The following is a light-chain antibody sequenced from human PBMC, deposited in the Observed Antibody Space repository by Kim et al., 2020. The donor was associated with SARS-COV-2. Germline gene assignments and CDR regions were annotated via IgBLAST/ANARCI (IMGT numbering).Light chain of an antibody. V-gene: IGKV1-5*03. CDR2: KAS. CDR3: QQHEAYPWT. CDR1: QGIRTS. J-gene: IGKJ1*01. Sequence: ASVEDRVTITCRASQGIRTSLAWYQQKPGKAPKLLIYKASNVETGVPSRFSGSGSGTEFTLTVSSLQPDDFATYYCQQHEAYPWTFGQGTKVEIK.